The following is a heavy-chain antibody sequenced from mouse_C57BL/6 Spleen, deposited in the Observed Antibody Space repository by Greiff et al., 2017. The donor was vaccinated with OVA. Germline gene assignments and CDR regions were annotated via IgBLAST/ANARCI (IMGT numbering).Heavy chain of an antibody. CDR2: ISSGSSTI. Sequence: EVKLMESGGGLVKPGGSLKLSCAASGFTFSDYGMHWVRQAPEKGLEWVAYISSGSSTIYYAATVKGRFTISRDNAKNTLFLQMTSLRSEDTAMYYCARGGYFDYWGQGTTLTVSS. J-gene: IGHJ2*01. CDR1: GFTFSDYG. V-gene: IGHV5-17*01. CDR3: ARGGYFDY.